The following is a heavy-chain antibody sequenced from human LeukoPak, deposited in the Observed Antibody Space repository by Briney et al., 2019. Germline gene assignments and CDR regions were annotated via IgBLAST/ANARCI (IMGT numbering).Heavy chain of an antibody. V-gene: IGHV3-11*01. CDR3: ARVRITAAGHPWFDP. J-gene: IGHJ5*02. Sequence: GGTLRLSCAASGFTFCDYYMSWMRQAPGQGLEWFSDISSSVSTISYADSVKGRFTISRHNGKNSQYPQINSLRAGDPAVYYCARVRITAAGHPWFDPWGQGTLVTVSS. CDR2: ISSSVSTI. CDR1: GFTFCDYY. D-gene: IGHD6-13*01.